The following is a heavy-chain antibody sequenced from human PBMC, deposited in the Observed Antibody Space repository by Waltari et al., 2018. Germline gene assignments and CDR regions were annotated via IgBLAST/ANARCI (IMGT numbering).Heavy chain of an antibody. CDR1: GYSISSGYY. J-gene: IGHJ3*02. V-gene: IGHV4-38-2*01. CDR3: ARHQGITIFGVVKAFDI. Sequence: VQLQESGPGLVKPSETLSLTCAVSGYSISSGYYWGWIRQPPGKGLEWIGSIYHSGSTYYNPSLKSRVTISVDTSKNQFSLKLSSVTAADTAVYYCARHQGITIFGVVKAFDIWGQGTMVTVSS. CDR2: IYHSGST. D-gene: IGHD3-3*01.